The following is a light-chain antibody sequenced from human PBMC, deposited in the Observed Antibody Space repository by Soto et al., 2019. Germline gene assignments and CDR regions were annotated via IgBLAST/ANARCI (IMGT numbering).Light chain of an antibody. V-gene: IGKV1-8*01. CDR2: AAS. Sequence: IQMTQSPSSLPASVGDRVTITCRARQGISSYLAWYQQKPGKAPKLLIYAASTLQSGVPSRFRGSGSGTDFTLTISCLQSEDFATYYCQQYYSYPITFGQGTRLEIK. J-gene: IGKJ5*01. CDR1: QGISSY. CDR3: QQYYSYPIT.